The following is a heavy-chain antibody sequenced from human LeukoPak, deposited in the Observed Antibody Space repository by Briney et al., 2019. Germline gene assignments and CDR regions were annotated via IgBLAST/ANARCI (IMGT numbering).Heavy chain of an antibody. V-gene: IGHV4-4*02. CDR3: ASGKVYSSSWYYFDY. CDR1: GGSISSSNW. Sequence: SETLSLTCAVSGGSISSSNWWSWVRQPPGKGLEWIGEIYHSGSTNYNPSLKSRVTISVDKSKNQFSLKLSSVTAADTAVYYCASGKVYSSSWYYFDYWGQGTPGHRLL. J-gene: IGHJ4*02. D-gene: IGHD6-13*01. CDR2: IYHSGST.